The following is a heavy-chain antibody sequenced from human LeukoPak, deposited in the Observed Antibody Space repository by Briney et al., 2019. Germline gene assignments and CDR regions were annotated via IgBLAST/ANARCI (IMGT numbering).Heavy chain of an antibody. Sequence: GGSLRLSCAASGFTFSSYWMSWVRQAPGKGLEWVANIKQDGSEKYYVDSVKGRFTISRDNAKNSLYPQMNSLRAEDTAVYYCARDSGYRYDFWSPRLDYWGQGTLVTVSS. CDR1: GFTFSSYW. D-gene: IGHD3-3*01. CDR3: ARDSGYRYDFWSPRLDY. V-gene: IGHV3-7*01. CDR2: IKQDGSEK. J-gene: IGHJ4*02.